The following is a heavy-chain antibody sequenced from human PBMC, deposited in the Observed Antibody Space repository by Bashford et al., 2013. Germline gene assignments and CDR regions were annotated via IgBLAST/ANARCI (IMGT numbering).Heavy chain of an antibody. CDR3: AKDLLWFGESLDY. J-gene: IGHJ4*02. Sequence: HSGGSLRLSCATSGFTFSSYAMSWVRQAPGKRLEWVSAITGGGGSTYSADSVKGRFTISRDNSKNTLSLQMNSLRAEDTAVYYCAKDLLWFGESLDYWGQGTLVTVSS. CDR2: ITGGGGST. CDR1: GFTFSSYA. V-gene: IGHV3-23*01. D-gene: IGHD3-10*01.